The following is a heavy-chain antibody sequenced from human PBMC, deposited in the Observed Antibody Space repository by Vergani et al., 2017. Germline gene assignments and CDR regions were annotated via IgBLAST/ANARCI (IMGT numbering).Heavy chain of an antibody. V-gene: IGHV4-31*03. CDR1: AGSISSGHYY. D-gene: IGHD1-26*01. J-gene: IGHJ4*02. CDR3: ARGLMGATFGY. Sequence: QVQLQESGPGLVKPSQTLSLTCTVSAGSISSGHYYWSWIRQHPGKGLEWIGYIYYSGSTYYNPSLKSRVSISVDTSKNQFSLKLSSVTAADTAVYYCARGLMGATFGYWGQGTLVTVSS. CDR2: IYYSGST.